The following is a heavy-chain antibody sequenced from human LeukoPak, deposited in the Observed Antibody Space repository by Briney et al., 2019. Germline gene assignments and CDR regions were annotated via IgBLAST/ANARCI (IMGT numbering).Heavy chain of an antibody. D-gene: IGHD4-23*01. CDR3: ARGYGGNSDWYFGL. CDR1: GFTFSSYW. CDR2: INSDGSST. J-gene: IGHJ2*01. Sequence: GGSLRLSCAASGFTFSSYWMHWVRQAPGKGLVWVSRINSDGSSTSYADSVRGRFTISRDYAKNTLYLQMNSVRAEDTAVYYCARGYGGNSDWYFGLWGRGTLVTVSS. V-gene: IGHV3-74*01.